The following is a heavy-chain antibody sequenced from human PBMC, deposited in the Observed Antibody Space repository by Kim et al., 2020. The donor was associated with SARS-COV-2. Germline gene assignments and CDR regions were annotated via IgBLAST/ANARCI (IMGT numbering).Heavy chain of an antibody. J-gene: IGHJ2*01. CDR3: AGRRIWDYGDLVNNDWYFDL. CDR1: GFTFSSYG. D-gene: IGHD4-17*01. CDR2: ISYDGSNK. V-gene: IGHV3-33*05. Sequence: GGSLRLSCAASGFTFSSYGMHWVRQAPGKGLEWVAVISYDGSNKYYADSVKGRFTISRDNSKNTLYLQMNSLRAEDTAVYYCAGRRIWDYGDLVNNDWYFDLWGRGTLVTVSS.